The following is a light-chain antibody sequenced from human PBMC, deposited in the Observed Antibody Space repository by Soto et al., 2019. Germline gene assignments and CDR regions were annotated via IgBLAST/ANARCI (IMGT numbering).Light chain of an antibody. V-gene: IGKV3D-11*03. CDR2: DAS. CDR1: QSVRSN. CDR3: QQRSNWRWT. J-gene: IGKJ1*01. Sequence: EIVLTQSPGIRSLSAGEGATLSCRASQSVRSNFLAWYQQKPGQAPRLLIYDASNRATGIPARFSGSGSGTDFTLTISSLEPEDFAVDYCQQRSNWRWTFGQGTQVEI.